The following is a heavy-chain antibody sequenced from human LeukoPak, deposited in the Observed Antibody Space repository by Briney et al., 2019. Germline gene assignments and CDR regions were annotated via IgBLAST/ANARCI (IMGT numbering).Heavy chain of an antibody. Sequence: GSLRLSCAASGFTFSSYSMNWVRQAPGKGLEWVSYISSSSSTIYYADSVKGRFTISRDNAKNSLYLQMNSLRAEDTAVYYCARESGGSGNMDVWGKGTTVTVSS. V-gene: IGHV3-48*04. CDR2: ISSSSSTI. D-gene: IGHD2-15*01. CDR1: GFTFSSYS. CDR3: ARESGGSGNMDV. J-gene: IGHJ6*03.